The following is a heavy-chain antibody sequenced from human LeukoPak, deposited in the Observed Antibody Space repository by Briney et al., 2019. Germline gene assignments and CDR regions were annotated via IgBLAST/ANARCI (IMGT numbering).Heavy chain of an antibody. CDR1: GFTFGTFA. CDR3: VKDRQPDSRYNFDY. D-gene: IGHD5-12*01. CDR2: IVGNGGGI. Sequence: PGGSLRLSCAASGFTFGTFAMNWVRQAPGKGLEWVAVIVGNGGGICYADSVKGRFTISRDNSRNTLYLQMNSLRVEDTAVYYCVKDRQPDSRYNFDYWGQGTLVTVSS. J-gene: IGHJ4*02. V-gene: IGHV3-23*01.